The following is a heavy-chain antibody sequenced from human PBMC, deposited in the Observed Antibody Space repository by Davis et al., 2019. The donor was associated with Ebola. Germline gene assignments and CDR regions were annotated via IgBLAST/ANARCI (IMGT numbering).Heavy chain of an antibody. CDR2: INAGNGNT. D-gene: IGHD1-26*01. V-gene: IGHV1-3*01. CDR1: GYTFTSYA. Sequence: AASVKVSCKASGYTFTSYAIHWVRQAPGQRLEWMGWINAGNGNTKYSQKFQGRVTITADKSTSTAYMELSSLRSEDTAVYYCARDGRFHYGMDVWGQGTTVTVSS. CDR3: ARDGRFHYGMDV. J-gene: IGHJ6*02.